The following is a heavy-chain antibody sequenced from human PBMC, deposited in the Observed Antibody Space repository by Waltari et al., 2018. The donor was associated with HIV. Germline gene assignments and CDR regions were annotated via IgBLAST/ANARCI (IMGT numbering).Heavy chain of an antibody. CDR3: ARIELSYDILTGDYYYYYGMDV. CDR1: GFSLSNGRMG. D-gene: IGHD3-9*01. CDR2: IFSNDEK. V-gene: IGHV2-26*01. J-gene: IGHJ6*02. Sequence: QVTLKESGPVLVKPTETLTLTCIVSGFSLSNGRMGVSWIRQPPGKALEWLAHIFSNDEKSYSTSLKSMLTISKDTSKSQVVLTMTNMDPVDTATYSCARIELSYDILTGDYYYYYGMDVWGQGTTVTVSS.